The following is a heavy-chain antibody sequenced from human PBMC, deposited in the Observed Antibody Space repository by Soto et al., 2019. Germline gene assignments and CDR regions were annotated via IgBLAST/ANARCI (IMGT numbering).Heavy chain of an antibody. D-gene: IGHD3-16*01. CDR1: GYTFNFYG. V-gene: IGHV1-18*01. Sequence: GSVKVSVKASGYTFNFYGITLDRQAPGHGLEWMAWISGFNGNTNYASDLQGRVTMTTDTSTSTAYMELRGLRSDDAAVYYCARIGVSSGHESPDFDSWGQGTLGTVSS. CDR3: ARIGVSSGHESPDFDS. J-gene: IGHJ4*02. CDR2: ISGFNGNT.